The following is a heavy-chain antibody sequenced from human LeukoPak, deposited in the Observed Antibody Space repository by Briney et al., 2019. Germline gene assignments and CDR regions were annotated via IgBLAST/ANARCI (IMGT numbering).Heavy chain of an antibody. D-gene: IGHD2-2*01. Sequence: ASVKVSCKASGYTFTSYGISWVRQAPGQGLEWMGWISAYNGNTNYAQKFQGRVTITADESTSTAYMELSSLRSEDTAVYYCARDPSIVVVPAAPNDAFDIWGQGTMVTVSS. V-gene: IGHV1-18*01. CDR3: ARDPSIVVVPAAPNDAFDI. J-gene: IGHJ3*02. CDR2: ISAYNGNT. CDR1: GYTFTSYG.